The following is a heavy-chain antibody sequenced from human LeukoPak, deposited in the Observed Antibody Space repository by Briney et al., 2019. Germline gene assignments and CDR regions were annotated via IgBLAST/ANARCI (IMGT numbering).Heavy chain of an antibody. CDR1: GGSFSGYY. D-gene: IGHD2-2*01. Sequence: SSETLSLTCAVYGGSFSGYYWSWIRQPPGKGLEWIGEINHSGSTNYNPSLKSRVTISVDTSKNQFSLKLSSVTAADTAVYYCARKVVAPAAMRGYYYYYGMDVWGQGTTVTVSS. CDR2: INHSGST. CDR3: ARKVVAPAAMRGYYYYYGMDV. J-gene: IGHJ6*02. V-gene: IGHV4-34*01.